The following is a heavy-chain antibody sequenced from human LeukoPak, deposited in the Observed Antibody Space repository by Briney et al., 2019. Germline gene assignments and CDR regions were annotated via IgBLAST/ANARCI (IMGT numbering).Heavy chain of an antibody. D-gene: IGHD2-2*01. CDR3: ARLLMGTAAINNWFDP. J-gene: IGHJ5*02. Sequence: GASVKVSCKASGGTFSSYTISWVRQAPGQGLEWMGRIIPILGIANYAQKFQGRVTITAGKSTSTAYMELSSLRSEDTAVYYCARLLMGTAAINNWFDPWGQGTLVTVSS. CDR2: IIPILGIA. V-gene: IGHV1-69*02. CDR1: GGTFSSYT.